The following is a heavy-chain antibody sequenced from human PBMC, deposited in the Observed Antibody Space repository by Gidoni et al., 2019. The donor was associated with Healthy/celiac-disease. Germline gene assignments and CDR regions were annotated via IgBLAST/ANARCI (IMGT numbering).Heavy chain of an antibody. J-gene: IGHJ4*02. V-gene: IGHV4-59*01. CDR2: IYYSGST. D-gene: IGHD4-17*01. CDR1: GGSISSYY. Sequence: QVQLQESGPGLVKPSETLSLTCTDSGGSISSYYWSWIRQPPGKGLEWIGYIYYSGSTNDNPSLKSRVTISVDTSKNQFSLKLSSVTAADTAVYYCARAPDYGGSFDYWGQGTLVTVSS. CDR3: ARAPDYGGSFDY.